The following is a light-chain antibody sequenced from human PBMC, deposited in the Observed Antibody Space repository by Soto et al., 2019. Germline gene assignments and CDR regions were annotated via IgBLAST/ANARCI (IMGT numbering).Light chain of an antibody. CDR3: QEYNGNSGLT. CDR1: QNIRSW. CDR2: SAS. J-gene: IGKJ4*01. V-gene: IGKV1-5*03. Sequence: DIEMTQSPSILSASVGDRVTITCRASQNIRSWLAWYQQKPGKAPELLIYSASGLESGVPSRFSGSGFGTEFTLTISSVPPDDFATYYCQEYNGNSGLTFGGGTKVEIK.